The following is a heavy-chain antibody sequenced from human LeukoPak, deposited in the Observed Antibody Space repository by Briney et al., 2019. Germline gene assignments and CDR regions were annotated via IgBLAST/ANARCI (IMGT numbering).Heavy chain of an antibody. Sequence: SLRLSCAASGFTFDDYAMHWVRQAPGKGLEWVSGISWSSGSIGYADSVKGRFTISRDNAKNSLYLQMNSLRAEDMALYYCAKATTGTTSYYFDYWGQGTLVTVSS. CDR3: AKATTGTTSYYFDY. J-gene: IGHJ4*02. CDR1: GFTFDDYA. CDR2: ISWSSGSI. V-gene: IGHV3-9*03. D-gene: IGHD1-7*01.